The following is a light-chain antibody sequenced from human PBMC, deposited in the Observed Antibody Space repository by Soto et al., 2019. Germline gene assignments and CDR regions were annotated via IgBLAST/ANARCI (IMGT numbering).Light chain of an antibody. CDR2: EVN. J-gene: IGLJ1*01. CDR3: SSYAGTTGV. CDR1: SSDIGGYND. Sequence: QSVLTQPPSASGSPGQSVTISCTGTSSDIGGYNDVSWYQQHPGKAPKLMIFEVNRQPSGVPDRFSGSKSGNTASLTVSGLQSEDEGDYYCSSYAGTTGVFGSGTKLTVL. V-gene: IGLV2-8*01.